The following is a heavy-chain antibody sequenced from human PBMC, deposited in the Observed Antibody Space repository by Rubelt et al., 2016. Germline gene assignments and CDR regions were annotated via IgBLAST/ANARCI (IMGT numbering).Heavy chain of an antibody. V-gene: IGHV3-21*01. J-gene: IGHJ4*02. CDR3: ARARPSEEQWLEPTAPFDY. D-gene: IGHD6-19*01. Sequence: GRGLEWVSSISSSSSYIYYADSVKGRFTISRDNAKNSLYLQMNSLRAEDTAVYYCARARPSEEQWLEPTAPFDYWGQGTLVTVSS. CDR2: ISSSSSYI.